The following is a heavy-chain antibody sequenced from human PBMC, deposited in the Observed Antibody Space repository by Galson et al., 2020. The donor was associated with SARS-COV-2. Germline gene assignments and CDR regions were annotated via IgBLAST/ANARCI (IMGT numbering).Heavy chain of an antibody. V-gene: IGHV3-21*01. CDR3: AGDGDQFVSPGDTNWFDP. CDR2: ISSRSSYV. CDR1: GFTFVTYS. J-gene: IGHJ5*02. D-gene: IGHD6-6*01. Sequence: GGSLRLSCAASGFTFVTYSMNWVRQAPGKGLEWVSSISSRSSYVYYADSVKGRFTISRDNAKNSLYLQMNSLRAEDTALYYCAGDGDQFVSPGDTNWFDPWGQGTLVTVSS.